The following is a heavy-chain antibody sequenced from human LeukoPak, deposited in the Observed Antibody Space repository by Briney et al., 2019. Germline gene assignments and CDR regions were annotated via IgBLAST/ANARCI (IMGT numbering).Heavy chain of an antibody. J-gene: IGHJ4*02. V-gene: IGHV3-48*03. D-gene: IGHD2-15*01. CDR3: ARVVVVAANLDY. CDR2: ISSSGSTI. CDR1: GFTFSSYE. Sequence: GGSLRLSCAASGFTFSSYEMNWVRQAPGKGLEWVSYISSSGSTIYYADSVKGRFTISRDNAKNSLYLQMNSLRAEDTAVYYCARVVVVAANLDYWGQGTLVTVSS.